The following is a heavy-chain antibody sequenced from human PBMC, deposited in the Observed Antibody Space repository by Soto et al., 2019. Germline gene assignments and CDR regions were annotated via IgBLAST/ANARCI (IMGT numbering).Heavy chain of an antibody. CDR3: ARVRSSGWFFIHGMDV. J-gene: IGHJ6*02. V-gene: IGHV1-18*01. Sequence: GASVKVSCKASGYTFSSFGISWVRQAPGQGLEWMGWISAYDGNTNYAQRLQGRVTMTTDTSTSTAYMELRSLRSDDTAVYYCARVRSSGWFFIHGMDVWGQGTTVTVSS. CDR2: ISAYDGNT. CDR1: GYTFSSFG. D-gene: IGHD6-19*01.